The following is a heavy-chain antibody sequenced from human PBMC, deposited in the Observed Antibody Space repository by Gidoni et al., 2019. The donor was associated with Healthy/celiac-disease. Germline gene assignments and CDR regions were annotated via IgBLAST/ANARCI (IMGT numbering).Heavy chain of an antibody. V-gene: IGHV3-15*01. CDR3: TTSSLEWLLYAYYFDY. Sequence: EVQLVASGGGLVKPGGSLRLSCAASGFTFSNAWMRWVRQAPGKGLEWVGRIKSKTDGGTTDYAAPVKGRFTISRDDSKNTLYLQMNSLKTEDTAVYYCTTSSLEWLLYAYYFDYWGQGTLVTVSS. J-gene: IGHJ4*02. CDR2: IKSKTDGGTT. D-gene: IGHD3-3*01. CDR1: GFTFSNAW.